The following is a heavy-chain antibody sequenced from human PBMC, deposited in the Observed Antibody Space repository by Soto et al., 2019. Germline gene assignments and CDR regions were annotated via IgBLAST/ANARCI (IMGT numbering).Heavy chain of an antibody. CDR2: IYYSGST. CDR3: ARTITMIVVGAFDI. J-gene: IGHJ3*02. CDR1: GGSISSYY. D-gene: IGHD3-22*01. V-gene: IGHV4-59*01. Sequence: SETLSLTCTVSGGSISSYYWSWIRQPPGKGLEWIGYIYYSGSTNYNPSLKSRVTISVDTSKNQFSLKRSSVTAADTAVYYCARTITMIVVGAFDIWG.